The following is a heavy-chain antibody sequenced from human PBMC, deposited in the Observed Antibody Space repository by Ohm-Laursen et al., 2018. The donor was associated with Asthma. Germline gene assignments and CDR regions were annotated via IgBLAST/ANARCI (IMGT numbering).Heavy chain of an antibody. D-gene: IGHD2-21*01. CDR1: GYTFSRYS. Sequence: GSLRLSCSASGYTFSRYSIHWVRQAPGKGLEWVGRIKSKTDGGTTDYAAPVKGRFTISRDDSKNTLYLQMNSLKTEDTAVYYCTTSFCGGDCYSRHYYYYGMDVWGQGTTVTVSS. V-gene: IGHV3-15*01. J-gene: IGHJ6*02. CDR3: TTSFCGGDCYSRHYYYYGMDV. CDR2: IKSKTDGGTT.